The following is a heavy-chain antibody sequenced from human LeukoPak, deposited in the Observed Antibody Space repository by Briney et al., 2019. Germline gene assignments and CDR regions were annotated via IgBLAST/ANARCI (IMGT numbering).Heavy chain of an antibody. CDR1: GCTFTGYY. D-gene: IGHD5-18*01. Sequence: VSVKASCKASGCTFTGYYMHWVRQAPGQGLEWMGWINPKSGGTNYAQKFQGRVTMTRDTSISTAYMELSRLRSDDTAVYYCARGVSYFHDYWGQGTLVTVSS. J-gene: IGHJ4*02. CDR3: ARGVSYFHDY. CDR2: INPKSGGT. V-gene: IGHV1-2*02.